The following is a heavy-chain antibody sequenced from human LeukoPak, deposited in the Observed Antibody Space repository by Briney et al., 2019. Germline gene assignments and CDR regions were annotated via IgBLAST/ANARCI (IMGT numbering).Heavy chain of an antibody. CDR2: INPNSGNT. J-gene: IGHJ3*02. D-gene: IGHD4-17*01. CDR3: ARVRVTTGAEAFDI. V-gene: IGHV1-8*02. CDR1: GYTFTGYY. Sequence: GASVKVSCKASGYTFTGYYMHWVRQAPGQGLEWMGWINPNSGNTGYAQKFQGRVTMTRNTSISTAYMELRSLRSDDTAVYYCARVRVTTGAEAFDIWGQGTMVTVSS.